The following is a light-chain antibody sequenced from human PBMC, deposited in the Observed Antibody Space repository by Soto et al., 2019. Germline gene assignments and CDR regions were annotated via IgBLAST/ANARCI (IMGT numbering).Light chain of an antibody. CDR2: RNS. Sequence: QSVLTQPPSASGTPGQKVTISCSGSSSNIESNYVYWYQHLPGTAPNLLIYRNSQRPSGVPDRFSGSKSGTSASLAISGLRSEDEADYYCAAWDDSLSGDVFGTGTKLTVL. J-gene: IGLJ1*01. CDR3: AAWDDSLSGDV. CDR1: SSNIESNY. V-gene: IGLV1-47*01.